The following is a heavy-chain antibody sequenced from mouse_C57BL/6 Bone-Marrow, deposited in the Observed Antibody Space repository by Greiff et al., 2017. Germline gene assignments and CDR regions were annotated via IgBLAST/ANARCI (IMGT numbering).Heavy chain of an antibody. D-gene: IGHD2-12*01. CDR2: IYPGNGDT. CDR1: GYTFTSYN. J-gene: IGHJ3*01. Sequence: LQQSGAELVRPGASVKMSCKASGYTFTSYNMHWVKQTPRQGLEWIGAIYPGNGDTSYNQKFKGKATLTVDKSSSTAYMQLCILTSEVSAVYFCAKSYYSDWGFAYWGQGTLVTVSA. V-gene: IGHV1-12*01. CDR3: AKSYYSDWGFAY.